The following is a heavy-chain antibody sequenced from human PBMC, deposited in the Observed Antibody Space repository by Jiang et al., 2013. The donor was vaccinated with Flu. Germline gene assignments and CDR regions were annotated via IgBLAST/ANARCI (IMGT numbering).Heavy chain of an antibody. J-gene: IGHJ2*01. CDR2: NSNSGGT. Sequence: NSNSGGTNYAQKFQGRVTMTRDTSISTVYMELSRLRSDDTAVYYCARGASRHWYFDLWGRGTLVTVSS. V-gene: IGHV1-2*02. CDR3: ARGASRHWYFDL.